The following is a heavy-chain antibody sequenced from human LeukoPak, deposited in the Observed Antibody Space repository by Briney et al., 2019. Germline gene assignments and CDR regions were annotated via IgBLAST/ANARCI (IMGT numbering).Heavy chain of an antibody. CDR2: ISAYNGNT. Sequence: ASVKVSCKASGYTFTSYGISWVRQAPGQALEWMGWISAYNGNTNYAQKLQGRVTMTTDTSTSTAYMELRSLRSDDTAVYYCASTVIAPGIWDYWGQGTLVTVSS. CDR3: ASTVIAPGIWDY. D-gene: IGHD6-13*01. V-gene: IGHV1-18*01. J-gene: IGHJ4*02. CDR1: GYTFTSYG.